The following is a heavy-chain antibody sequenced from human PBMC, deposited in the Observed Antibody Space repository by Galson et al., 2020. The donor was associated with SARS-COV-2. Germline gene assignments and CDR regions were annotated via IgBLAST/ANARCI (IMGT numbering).Heavy chain of an antibody. CDR1: AGSFDDFY. Sequence: SETLSLTCAVYAGSFDDFYWSWIRQPPGKGLEWIGEINHSGSTNYNPSLKSRATMSVDTAKNQFSLRLTSVTAADTAVYFCARDYGDFIPYFAPCGQGTLVSVAS. CDR3: ARDYGDFIPYFAP. CDR2: INHSGST. V-gene: IGHV4-34*01. J-gene: IGHJ5*02. D-gene: IGHD4-17*01.